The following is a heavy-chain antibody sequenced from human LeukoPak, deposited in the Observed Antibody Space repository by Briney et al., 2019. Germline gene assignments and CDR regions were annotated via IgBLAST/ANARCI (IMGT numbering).Heavy chain of an antibody. CDR2: IYHSGST. J-gene: IGHJ3*02. CDR1: GASISTTKW. CDR3: AIKQWDSRAFDI. V-gene: IGHV4-4*02. Sequence: PSGTLSLTCAVSGASISTTKWWSWVRQPPGKGLEWIGEIYHSGSTNYNPSLKSRVTISVDKSKNQFSLKLSSVTAADTAVYYCAIKQWDSRAFDIWGQGTMVTVSS. D-gene: IGHD1-26*01.